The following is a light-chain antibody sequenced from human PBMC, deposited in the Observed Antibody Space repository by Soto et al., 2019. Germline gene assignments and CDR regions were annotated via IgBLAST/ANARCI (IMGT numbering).Light chain of an antibody. V-gene: IGKV3-15*01. J-gene: IGKJ1*01. CDR3: QQYDNWWT. CDR1: QSVTSN. CDR2: GAS. Sequence: EIVMTQSPATLSVSPGERATLSCRASQSVTSNLAWYQKKPGQAPRLLIYGASTRATGTPARFSGSGSGTDFTLTISSLQSEDFAVYYCQQYDNWWTFGQGTRVEIK.